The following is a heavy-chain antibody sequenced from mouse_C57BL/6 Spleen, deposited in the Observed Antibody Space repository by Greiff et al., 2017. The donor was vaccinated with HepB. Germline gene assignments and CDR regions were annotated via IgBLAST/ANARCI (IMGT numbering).Heavy chain of an antibody. CDR3: ARWEGSSYGDAMDY. CDR2: IYPRSGNT. Sequence: QVQLQQSGAELARPGASVKLSCKASGYTFTSYGISWVKQRTGQGLEWIGEIYPRSGNTYYNEKFKGKATLTADKSSSTAYMELRSLTSEDSAVYFCARWEGSSYGDAMDYWGQGTSVTVSS. CDR1: GYTFTSYG. J-gene: IGHJ4*01. D-gene: IGHD1-1*01. V-gene: IGHV1-81*01.